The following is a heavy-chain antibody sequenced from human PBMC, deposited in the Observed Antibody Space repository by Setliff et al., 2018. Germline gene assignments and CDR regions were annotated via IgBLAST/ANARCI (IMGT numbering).Heavy chain of an antibody. J-gene: IGHJ4*02. CDR3: ARVESMVRGKNILRHFDY. D-gene: IGHD3-10*01. Sequence: ASVKVSCKASGYTFTYFGLSWVRQAPGQGLEWMGWISPYNGQTTYAQRFQGRLTLTTDISTSTAYMELGSLTTDDTAVYYCARVESMVRGKNILRHFDYWGQGIQVTVSS. CDR1: GYTFTYFG. V-gene: IGHV1-18*01. CDR2: ISPYNGQT.